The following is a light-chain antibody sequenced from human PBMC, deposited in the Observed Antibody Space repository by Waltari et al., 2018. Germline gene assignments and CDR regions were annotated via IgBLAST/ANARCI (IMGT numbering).Light chain of an antibody. J-gene: IGLJ2*01. CDR3: SSFAGSSQML. V-gene: IGLV2-8*01. CDR2: EVS. CDR1: SSDVGGFGY. Sequence: QSALTQPPSASGSPGQSVPISCTGTSSDVGGFGYVSWYQQHPGKVPRLMIYEVSKRPSGVPDRFSGSKSGNTASLTVSGLQVEDEADYYCSSFAGSSQMLFGGGTKLTVL.